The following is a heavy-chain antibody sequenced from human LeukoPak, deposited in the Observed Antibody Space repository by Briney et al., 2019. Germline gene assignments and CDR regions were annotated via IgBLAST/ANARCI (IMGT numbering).Heavy chain of an antibody. CDR1: GFTVSSNY. CDR2: IYSGGST. D-gene: IGHD3-10*01. J-gene: IGHJ5*02. CDR3: AREHGYGSGSYGSWFDP. Sequence: GGSLRLSCAASGFTVSSNYMSWVRQAPGKGLEWVSVIYSGGSTYYADSVKGRFTISRDNSKNTLYLQMNSLRAEDTAVYYCAREHGYGSGSYGSWFDPWGQGTLVTVSS. V-gene: IGHV3-66*01.